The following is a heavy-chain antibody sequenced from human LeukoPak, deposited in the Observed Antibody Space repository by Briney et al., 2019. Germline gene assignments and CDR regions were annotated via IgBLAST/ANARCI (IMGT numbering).Heavy chain of an antibody. Sequence: ASVTISCKASVYNFNNFVISWVRQAPGQGLEWVGWISPHTYTTKYAQKVQGRLTMTTDASTTTVYMELRSLRFDDTAVYFCARGQSMYYWGQGTPVTVSS. CDR1: VYNFNNFV. CDR2: ISPHTYTT. CDR3: ARGQSMYY. V-gene: IGHV1-18*01. J-gene: IGHJ4*02. D-gene: IGHD3-16*01.